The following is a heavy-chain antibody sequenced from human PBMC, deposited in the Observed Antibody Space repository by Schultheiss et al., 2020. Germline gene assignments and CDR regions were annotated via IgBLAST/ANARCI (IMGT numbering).Heavy chain of an antibody. CDR2: INSDGSST. V-gene: IGHV3-74*01. CDR1: GFTFSSYW. Sequence: GESLKISCAASGFTFSSYWMHWVRQAPGKGLVWVSRINSDGSSTSYADSVKGRFTISRDNSKNTLYLQMNSLRAEDTAVYYCARERMAARLDAFDIWGQGTMVTVSS. CDR3: ARERMAARLDAFDI. J-gene: IGHJ3*02. D-gene: IGHD6-13*01.